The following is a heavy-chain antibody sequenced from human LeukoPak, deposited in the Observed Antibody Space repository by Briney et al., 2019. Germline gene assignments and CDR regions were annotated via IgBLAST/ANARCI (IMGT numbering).Heavy chain of an antibody. J-gene: IGHJ4*02. CDR1: GFTFSSYG. Sequence: PGGSLRLSCAASGFTFSSYGMIWVRQAPGKGPECVSAISGGGDATYYADSVKGRFTVSRDNPKNTLYLQMDSLRAEDTALYYCTRSAPFYFYYWGQGTLVTVFS. V-gene: IGHV3-23*01. CDR3: TRSAPFYFYY. CDR2: ISGGGDAT.